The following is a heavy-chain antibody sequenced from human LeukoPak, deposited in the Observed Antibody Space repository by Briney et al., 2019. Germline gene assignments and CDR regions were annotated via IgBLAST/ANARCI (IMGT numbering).Heavy chain of an antibody. V-gene: IGHV3-7*04. D-gene: IGHD1-14*01. Sequence: GGCLRLSCAASGFTFSRYWMSGVRQAPGKGLEWVASITQDGSERYYVDSVKGRFTISSDNAKNSVYVQMNSLRAEDTAVFYCARSTSWYHKFDYWGQGNLVTVSS. CDR1: GFTFSRYW. CDR3: ARSTSWYHKFDY. J-gene: IGHJ4*02. CDR2: ITQDGSER.